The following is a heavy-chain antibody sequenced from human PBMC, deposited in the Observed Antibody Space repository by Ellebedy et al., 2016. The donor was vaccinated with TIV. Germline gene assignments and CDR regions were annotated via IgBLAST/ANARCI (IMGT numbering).Heavy chain of an antibody. D-gene: IGHD1-26*01. CDR2: IHPSSGGK. CDR3: ARTVSEWGGSYFDY. J-gene: IGHJ4*02. V-gene: IGHV1-2*02. Sequence: ASVKVSCKASGFTFTGYYVHWVRQAPGQGLEWMGWIHPSSGGKDYAQKFQGRVTMTRDTSINTVYMELSSLRSDDTAVYYCARTVSEWGGSYFDYWGQGTLVTVSS. CDR1: GFTFTGYY.